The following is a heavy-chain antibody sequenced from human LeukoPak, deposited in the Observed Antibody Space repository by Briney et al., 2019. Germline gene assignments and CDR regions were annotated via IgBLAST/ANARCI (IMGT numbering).Heavy chain of an antibody. J-gene: IGHJ5*02. V-gene: IGHV3-48*03. CDR2: ISSSGSTK. CDR1: GFTFSTHE. Sequence: GGSLRLSCAASGFTFSTHEMNWVRLAPGKGLEWVSYISSSGSTKYYADSVKGRFTISRDNAKNSLYLQMNSLSVEDTAVYYCASFSWGQGTLVTVSS. D-gene: IGHD2/OR15-2a*01. CDR3: ASFS.